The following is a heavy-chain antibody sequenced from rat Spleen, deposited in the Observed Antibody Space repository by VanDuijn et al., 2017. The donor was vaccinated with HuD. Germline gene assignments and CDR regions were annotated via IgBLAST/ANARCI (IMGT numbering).Heavy chain of an antibody. CDR2: ITHTGGST. V-gene: IGHV5-31*01. D-gene: IGHD5-1*01. J-gene: IGHJ2*01. Sequence: EVQLVESGGGLVQPGRSLKLSCVASGFTFNNYWMTWIRQAPGKGLEWIASITHTGGSTYYPHSVKGRFTTSRDNTKNTLYLQINSLRSEDTATYYCTRERNWAFDHWGQGVMVTVSS. CDR3: TRERNWAFDH. CDR1: GFTFNNYW.